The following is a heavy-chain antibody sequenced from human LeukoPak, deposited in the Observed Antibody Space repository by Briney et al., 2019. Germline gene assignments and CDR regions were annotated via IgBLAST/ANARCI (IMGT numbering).Heavy chain of an antibody. J-gene: IGHJ5*02. D-gene: IGHD3-10*01. CDR1: GGSISSSTDY. CDR2: IYSNGDT. Sequence: SETLSLTCTVSGGSISSSTDYWGWIRQPPGKGLEWIANIYSNGDTYYNASLNSRVTISVDTSKNQFSLRLTSVTAADTAVYYCARLVRPGWFDPWGQGTLVTVSS. V-gene: IGHV4-39*01. CDR3: ARLVRPGWFDP.